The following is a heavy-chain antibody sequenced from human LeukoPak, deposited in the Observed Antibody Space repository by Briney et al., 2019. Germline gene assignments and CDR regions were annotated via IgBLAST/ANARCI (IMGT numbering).Heavy chain of an antibody. CDR1: GGSISSYY. CDR2: IYYSGST. D-gene: IGHD3-16*01. J-gene: IGHJ4*02. V-gene: IGHV4-59*12. Sequence: ASETLSLTCTVSGGSISSYYWSWIRQPPGKGLEWIGYIYYSGSTNYNPSLKSRVTISVDTSKNQFFLKLSSVTAADTAVYYCAREVVTTILGAIFDYWGQGTLVTVSS. CDR3: AREVVTTILGAIFDY.